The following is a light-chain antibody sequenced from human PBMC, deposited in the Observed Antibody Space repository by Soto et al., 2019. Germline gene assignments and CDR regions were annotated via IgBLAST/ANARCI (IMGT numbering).Light chain of an antibody. CDR1: QSISSR. CDR2: DAS. Sequence: DIQMTQSPSTLSASVGDRVTITCRASQSISSRLAWYQQKPGKAPTLLIYDASTLESGVPSRFSGSGSGTEFTLTISSLQPDDFATYYCQQYNSYPLTFGGGTKVEIK. CDR3: QQYNSYPLT. V-gene: IGKV1-5*01. J-gene: IGKJ4*01.